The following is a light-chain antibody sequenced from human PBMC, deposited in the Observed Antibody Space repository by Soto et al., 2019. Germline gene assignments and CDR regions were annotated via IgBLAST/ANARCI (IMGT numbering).Light chain of an antibody. CDR3: QSYDSSLSGGV. J-gene: IGLJ2*01. CDR2: GNS. V-gene: IGLV1-40*01. Sequence: QSVLTQPPSVSGAPGQRVTISCTGSSSNIGAGYDVHWYQQLPGTAPKLLIYGNSNRPSGVPDRFSGSKSGTSASRAITGLQAYDEADYYCQSYDSSLSGGVFGGGTKLTVL. CDR1: SSNIGAGYD.